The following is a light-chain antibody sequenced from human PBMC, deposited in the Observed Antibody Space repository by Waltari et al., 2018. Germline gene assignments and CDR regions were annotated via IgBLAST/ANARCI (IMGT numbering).Light chain of an antibody. Sequence: GTQEPSLSVSPGGTVTLTCALSSGSLSTTSYATWYQQTPGQAPRTLVYKANARSSGVPDRFSGSILGNTAALTITGAQADDESDYYCALYMGSGIWVFGGGTRLTVL. CDR3: ALYMGSGIWV. CDR1: SGSLSTTSY. V-gene: IGLV8-61*01. J-gene: IGLJ3*02. CDR2: KAN.